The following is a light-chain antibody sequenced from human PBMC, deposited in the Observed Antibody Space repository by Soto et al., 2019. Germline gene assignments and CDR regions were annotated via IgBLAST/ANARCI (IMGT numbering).Light chain of an antibody. CDR2: AAA. J-gene: IGKJ5*01. V-gene: IGKV3-15*01. CDR1: QSVSSSY. CDR3: QQYNNWPLIT. Sequence: EIVLTQSPGTLSLSPGERATLSCRASQSVSSSYLAWYQQKPGQAPRLLIYAAATRATDIPARFTGSGSGTEFTLTIASLQSDDFATYYCQQYNNWPLITFGQGTRLEIK.